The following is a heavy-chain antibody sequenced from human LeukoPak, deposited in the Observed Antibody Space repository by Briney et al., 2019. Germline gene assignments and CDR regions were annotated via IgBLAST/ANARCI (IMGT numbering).Heavy chain of an antibody. Sequence: ASVKVSCKASGYTFTSYYMHWVRQAPGQGLEWMGIINPSGGSTSYAQKLQGRVTMTRDTSTSTVYMELSSLRSEDTAVYYCAMTIYCSSTSCFLDYWGQGTLVTVSS. CDR2: INPSGGST. J-gene: IGHJ4*02. CDR3: AMTIYCSSTSCFLDY. CDR1: GYTFTSYY. V-gene: IGHV1-46*01. D-gene: IGHD2-2*01.